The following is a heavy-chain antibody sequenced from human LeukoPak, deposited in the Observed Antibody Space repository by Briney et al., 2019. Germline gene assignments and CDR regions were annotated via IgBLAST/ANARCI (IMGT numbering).Heavy chain of an antibody. J-gene: IGHJ4*02. Sequence: WGSLTLSCAASGFTFSSYAMSWVRQAPRKGLEWVSVVSGSGSSTDYADSVKGRFTISRDNSKNTLYLQMSSLSAEDTAVYYCAKMNVLTGYYTPNFDFWGQGTLVPATS. D-gene: IGHD3-9*01. CDR1: GFTFSSYA. CDR2: VSGSGSST. V-gene: IGHV3-23*01. CDR3: AKMNVLTGYYTPNFDF.